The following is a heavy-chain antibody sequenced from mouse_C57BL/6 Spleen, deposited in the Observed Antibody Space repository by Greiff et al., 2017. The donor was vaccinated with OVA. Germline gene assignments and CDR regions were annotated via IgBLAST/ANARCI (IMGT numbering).Heavy chain of an antibody. J-gene: IGHJ2*01. CDR1: GYTFTSYW. Sequence: VQLQQPGAELVKPGASVKLSCKASGYTFTSYWMQWVKQRPGQGLEWIGEIDPSDSYTNYNQKFKGKATLTVDTSSSTAYMQLSSLTSEDSAVYYCARAGDYYGSSYYFDYWGQGTTLTVSS. CDR2: IDPSDSYT. CDR3: ARAGDYYGSSYYFDY. V-gene: IGHV1-50*01. D-gene: IGHD1-1*01.